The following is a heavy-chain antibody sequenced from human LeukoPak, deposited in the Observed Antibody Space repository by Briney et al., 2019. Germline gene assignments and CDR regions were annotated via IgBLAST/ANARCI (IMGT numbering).Heavy chain of an antibody. D-gene: IGHD3-22*01. CDR2: INPSGST. CDR1: GGSFSGYY. CDR3: ARHRRITMLAVVTYSHYYSLDV. J-gene: IGHJ6*03. V-gene: IGHV4-34*01. Sequence: SETLSLTCAVDGGSFSGYYWSWIRQPPGKGLEWIGEINPSGSTNNNPTLKSRVTISVNTSKNQLSLKLSSVTAADTAVYYCARHRRITMLAVVTYSHYYSLDVWGKGTTVTISS.